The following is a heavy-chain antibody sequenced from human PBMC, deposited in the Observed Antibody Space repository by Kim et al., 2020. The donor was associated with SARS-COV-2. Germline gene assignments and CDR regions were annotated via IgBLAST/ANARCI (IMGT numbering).Heavy chain of an antibody. Sequence: SETLSLTCTVSGYSISSGYYWGWIRQPPGKGLEWIGSIYHSGSTYYNPSLKSRVTISVDTSKNQFSLKLSSVTAADTAVYYCAMGVKYYYDSSALGGWF. CDR2: IYHSGST. CDR3: AMGVKYYYDSSALGGWF. J-gene: IGHJ5*01. CDR1: GYSISSGYY. D-gene: IGHD3-22*01. V-gene: IGHV4-38-2*02.